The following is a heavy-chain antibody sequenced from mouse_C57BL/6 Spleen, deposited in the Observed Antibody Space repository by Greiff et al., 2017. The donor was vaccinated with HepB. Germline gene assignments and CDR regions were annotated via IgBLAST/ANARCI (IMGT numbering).Heavy chain of an antibody. CDR3: ANGQLRLWYAMDY. Sequence: QVQLQQSGPELVKPGASVKISCKASGYAFSSSWMNWVKQRPGKGLEWIGRIYPGDGETNYNGKVKGKATLTADKSSSTAYMQLSSLTSEDSAVYFCANGQLRLWYAMDYWGQGTSVTVSS. J-gene: IGHJ4*01. D-gene: IGHD3-2*02. CDR1: GYAFSSSW. CDR2: IYPGDGET. V-gene: IGHV1-82*01.